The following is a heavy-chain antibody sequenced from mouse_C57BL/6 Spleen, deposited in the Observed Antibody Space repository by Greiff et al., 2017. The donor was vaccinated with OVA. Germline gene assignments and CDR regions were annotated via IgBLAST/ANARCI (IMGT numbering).Heavy chain of an antibody. CDR3: ARDRDGSPLDY. V-gene: IGHV3-6*01. J-gene: IGHJ2*01. CDR2: ISYDGSN. D-gene: IGHD1-1*01. Sequence: ESGPGLVKPSQSLSLTCSVTGYSITSGYYWNWIRQFPGNKLEWMGYISYDGSNNYNPSLKNRISITRDTSKNQFFLKLNSVTTEDTATYYCARDRDGSPLDYWGQGTTLTVSS. CDR1: GYSITSGYY.